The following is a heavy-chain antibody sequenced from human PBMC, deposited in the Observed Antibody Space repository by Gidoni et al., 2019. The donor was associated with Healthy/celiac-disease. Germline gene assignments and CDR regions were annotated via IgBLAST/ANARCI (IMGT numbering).Heavy chain of an antibody. Sequence: QVQLVESGGGVVQPGRSLRLSCAASGFTFSSYGMHWVRQATGKGLEWVAVISYDGSNKYYADSVKGRFTISRDNSKNTLYLQMNSLRAEDTAVYYCAKDLDTSSSGYWGQGTLVTVSS. CDR3: AKDLDTSSSGY. CDR1: GFTFSSYG. V-gene: IGHV3-30*18. J-gene: IGHJ4*02. CDR2: ISYDGSNK.